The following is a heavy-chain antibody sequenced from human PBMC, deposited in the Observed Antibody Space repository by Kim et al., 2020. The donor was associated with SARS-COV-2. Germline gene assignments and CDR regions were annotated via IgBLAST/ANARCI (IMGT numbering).Heavy chain of an antibody. D-gene: IGHD3-10*01. Sequence: GGSLRLSCAASGFTFDDYGMSWVRQAPGKGLEWVSGINWNGGSTGYADSVKGRFTISRDNAKNSLYLQMNNLRAEDTALYYCERDQYYYGGGNAFDIWGQGTMVTVSS. J-gene: IGHJ3*02. CDR2: INWNGGST. CDR1: GFTFDDYG. V-gene: IGHV3-20*04. CDR3: ERDQYYYGGGNAFDI.